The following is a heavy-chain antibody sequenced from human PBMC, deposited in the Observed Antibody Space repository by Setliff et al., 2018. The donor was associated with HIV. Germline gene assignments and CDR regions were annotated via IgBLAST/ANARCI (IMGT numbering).Heavy chain of an antibody. CDR1: GFSISSRYY. D-gene: IGHD3-3*01. J-gene: IGHJ4*02. CDR2: IYYNGNT. Sequence: SETLSLTCDVSGFSISSRYYWGRIRQPPGKGLEWIGSIYYNGNTYYNPSLKSRVTISVDTSKNQFSLKLSSVTAADTAVYYCATHVLQFLEWLSHFDYWGQGTLVTVSS. V-gene: IGHV4-38-2*01. CDR3: ATHVLQFLEWLSHFDY.